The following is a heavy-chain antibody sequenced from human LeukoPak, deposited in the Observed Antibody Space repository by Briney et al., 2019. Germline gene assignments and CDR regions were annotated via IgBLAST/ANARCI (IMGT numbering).Heavy chain of an antibody. CDR1: GFTFSSYW. Sequence: PGGSLRLSCAASGFTFSSYWMHWVRQAPGKGLVWVSSINSDGSSTSYADSVKGRFTISRDNAKNTLYLQMNSLRAEDTAVYYCARDRWYSYGYYYYGMDVWGQGTTVTVSS. D-gene: IGHD5-18*01. CDR3: ARDRWYSYGYYYYGMDV. J-gene: IGHJ6*02. V-gene: IGHV3-74*01. CDR2: INSDGSST.